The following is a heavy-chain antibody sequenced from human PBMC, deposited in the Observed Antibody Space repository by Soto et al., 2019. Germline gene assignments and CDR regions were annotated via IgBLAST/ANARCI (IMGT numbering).Heavy chain of an antibody. D-gene: IGHD3-3*01. CDR2: IKQEGREK. J-gene: IGHJ5*02. CDR1: GFTFSSFW. CDR3: ARSIPPITIFGVVTLPSGWFDP. Sequence: GGSLRLSCAASGFTFSSFWMSWVRQAPGKGLEWVASIKQEGREKWYGDSVKGRFTISRDNARNSLYLQMNSLRAEDTAVYYCARSIPPITIFGVVTLPSGWFDPWGQGTLVTVAS. V-gene: IGHV3-7*01.